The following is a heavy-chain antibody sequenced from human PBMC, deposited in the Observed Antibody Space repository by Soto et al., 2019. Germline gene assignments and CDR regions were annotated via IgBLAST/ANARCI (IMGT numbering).Heavy chain of an antibody. Sequence: ASVKVYCKASGYTFFTYDISWVRQATGQGLEWMGWISTYSGDTKYAQKFQGRVTMTTDTSTTTAYLELRSLRSDDTAVYYCARHHGPTTSENWFDPWGQGTLVTVSS. CDR2: ISTYSGDT. CDR3: ARHHGPTTSENWFDP. CDR1: GYTFFTYD. V-gene: IGHV1-18*01. D-gene: IGHD5-12*01. J-gene: IGHJ5*02.